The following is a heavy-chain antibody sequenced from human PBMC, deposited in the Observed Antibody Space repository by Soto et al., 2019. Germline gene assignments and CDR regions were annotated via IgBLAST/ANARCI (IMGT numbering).Heavy chain of an antibody. J-gene: IGHJ4*02. CDR1: GFTFSSYA. CDR2: ISGSGGST. D-gene: IGHD3-22*01. Sequence: SGGSLRLSCAASGFTFSSYAMSWVRQAPGKGLEWVSAISGSGGSTYYADSVKGRFTISRDNSKNTLYLQMNSLRAEDTAVYYCAKDPPPYYDSSGLFDYWGQGTLVTVSS. V-gene: IGHV3-23*01. CDR3: AKDPPPYYDSSGLFDY.